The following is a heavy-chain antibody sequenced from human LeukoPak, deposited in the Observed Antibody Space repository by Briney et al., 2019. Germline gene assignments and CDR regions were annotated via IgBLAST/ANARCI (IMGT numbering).Heavy chain of an antibody. D-gene: IGHD3-22*01. CDR2: IYYSGST. CDR3: AGWAVGLDNYYDSRTDDY. Sequence: SETLSLTCTVPGGSISSYYWSWIRQPPGKGLEWIGDIYYSGSTNYNPSLKSRVTISVDTSKNQFSLKLSSVTAADTAVYYCAGWAVGLDNYYDSRTDDYWGQGTLVTVSS. V-gene: IGHV4-59*01. CDR1: GGSISSYY. J-gene: IGHJ4*02.